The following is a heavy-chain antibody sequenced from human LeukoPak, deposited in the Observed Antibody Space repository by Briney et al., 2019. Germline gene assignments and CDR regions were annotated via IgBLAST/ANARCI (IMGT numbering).Heavy chain of an antibody. CDR3: ARGVYYDSSGYFGD. Sequence: PSETLSLTCAVYGGSFSGYYWTWIRQPPGKGLEWIGEINHRRSTKYSPSLKSRVTISVDTSKNQFSLKLSSVTAADTAVYYCARGVYYDSSGYFGDWGQGTLVTVSS. CDR2: INHRRST. CDR1: GGSFSGYY. V-gene: IGHV4-34*01. D-gene: IGHD3-22*01. J-gene: IGHJ4*02.